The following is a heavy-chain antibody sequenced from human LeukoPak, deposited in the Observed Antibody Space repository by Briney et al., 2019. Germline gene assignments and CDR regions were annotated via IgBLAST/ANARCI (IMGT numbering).Heavy chain of an antibody. Sequence: TSETLSLTCTVSGGSISSYYWSWLRQPPGKGLEWIGYIYYSGSTNYNPSLKSRVTISVDTSKIQFSLRLTSVTAADTAVYYCARQTGSGLFILPGGQGTLVTVSS. J-gene: IGHJ4*02. CDR3: ARQTGSGLFILP. D-gene: IGHD3/OR15-3a*01. CDR2: IYYSGST. CDR1: GGSISSYY. V-gene: IGHV4-59*08.